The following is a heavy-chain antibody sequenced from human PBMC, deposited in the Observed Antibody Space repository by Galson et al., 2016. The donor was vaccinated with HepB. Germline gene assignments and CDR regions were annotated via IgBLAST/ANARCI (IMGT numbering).Heavy chain of an antibody. CDR2: IDHSGDT. CDR1: GGPFRDHS. Sequence: SETLSLTCAVYGGPFRDHSWDWIRQPPGKGLEWIGQIDHSGDTNYNPSLKSRLTISVDTSKNQFSLRLSSVTAADTAVYYCARSRGWLHLGYYFYYHGMDVWGQENTVTVSS. CDR3: ARSRGWLHLGYYFYYHGMDV. D-gene: IGHD6-19*01. J-gene: IGHJ6*02. V-gene: IGHV4-34*01.